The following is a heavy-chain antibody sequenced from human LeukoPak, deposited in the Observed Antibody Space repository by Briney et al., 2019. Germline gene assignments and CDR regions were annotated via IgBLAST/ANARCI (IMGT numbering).Heavy chain of an antibody. D-gene: IGHD2-8*01. J-gene: IGHJ4*02. CDR2: ISYDGSNK. V-gene: IGHV3-30-3*01. CDR3: AGVALYAPFDY. CDR1: GFTFSSYA. Sequence: GGSLRLSCAASGFTFSSYAMHWVRQAPGKGLEWVAVISYDGSNKYYADSVKGRFTISRDNSKNTLHLQMNSLRAEDTAVYYCAGVALYAPFDYWGQGTLVTVSS.